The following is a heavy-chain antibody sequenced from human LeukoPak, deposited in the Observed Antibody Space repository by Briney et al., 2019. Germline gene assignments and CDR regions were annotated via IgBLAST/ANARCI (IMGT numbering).Heavy chain of an antibody. CDR2: IYHSGST. CDR3: AGTPGPAARGWYFDL. Sequence: SGTLSLTCAVSGGSISSSNWWSWVRQPPGKGLEWIGEIYHSGSTNYNPSLKSRVTISVDKSKNQFSLKLSSVTAADTAVYYCAGTPGPAARGWYFDLWGRGTLVTVSS. V-gene: IGHV4-4*02. J-gene: IGHJ2*01. D-gene: IGHD2-2*01. CDR1: GGSISSSNW.